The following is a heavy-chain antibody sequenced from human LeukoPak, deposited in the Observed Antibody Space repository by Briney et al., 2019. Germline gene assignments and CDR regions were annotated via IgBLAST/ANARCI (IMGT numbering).Heavy chain of an antibody. CDR1: GGSISSYY. CDR2: IYSSRTT. Sequence: SETLSLTCTVSGGSISSYYWSWIRQHPEKGLVWIGYIYSSRTTFFNPSLKSRVTISLDTSEHQFSLNLTSVTAADTAVYYCARAYGLGSASNRYFDSWGQGALVTVSS. J-gene: IGHJ4*02. D-gene: IGHD3-10*01. CDR3: ARAYGLGSASNRYFDS. V-gene: IGHV4-59*06.